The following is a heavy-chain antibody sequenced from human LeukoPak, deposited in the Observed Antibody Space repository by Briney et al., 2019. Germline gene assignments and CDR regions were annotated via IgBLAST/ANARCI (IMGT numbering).Heavy chain of an antibody. D-gene: IGHD3-3*01. CDR2: ISGSGVAT. CDR3: AKGNYDFWSGYPGLSYFDY. CDR1: GFTFGSYA. Sequence: GGSLRLSCAASGFTFGSYAMSWVRQAPGKGLEWVSAISGSGVATYYADSVKGRFTISRDNSKNTLYLQMNSLRAGDTAVYYCAKGNYDFWSGYPGLSYFDYWGQGTLVTVSS. V-gene: IGHV3-23*01. J-gene: IGHJ4*02.